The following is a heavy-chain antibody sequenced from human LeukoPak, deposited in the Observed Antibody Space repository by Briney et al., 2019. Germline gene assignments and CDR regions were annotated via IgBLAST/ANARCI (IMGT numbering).Heavy chain of an antibody. CDR3: TTGTWIQLWLADY. V-gene: IGHV3-15*01. D-gene: IGHD5-18*01. CDR2: INPSSDGGTT. CDR1: GFTFTKAW. J-gene: IGHJ4*02. Sequence: GGSLRLSCAASGFTFTKAWMSWVRRAPGKGLEWVAHINPSSDGGTTDYAAPVKGRFSISRDDSKNTLHLQMNRLKTEDTAVYYCTTGTWIQLWLADYWGQGTLVTVSS.